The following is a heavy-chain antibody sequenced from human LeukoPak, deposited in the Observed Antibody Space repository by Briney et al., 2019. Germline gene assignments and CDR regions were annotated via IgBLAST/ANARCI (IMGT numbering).Heavy chain of an antibody. CDR2: ISAYNGNT. J-gene: IGHJ4*02. V-gene: IGHV1-18*01. CDR1: GYTFTSYG. CDR3: ARTPQPDVLLWFGELSASDY. D-gene: IGHD3-10*01. Sequence: GASVKVSCKASGYTFTSYGISWVRQAPGQGLEWMGWISAYNGNTNYAQKLQGRVTMTTDTSTSTAYMELRSLRSDDTAVYYCARTPQPDVLLWFGELSASDYWGQGTLVTVSS.